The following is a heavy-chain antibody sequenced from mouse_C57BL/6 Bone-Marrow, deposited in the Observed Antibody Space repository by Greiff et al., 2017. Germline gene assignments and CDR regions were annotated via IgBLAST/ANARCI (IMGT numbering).Heavy chain of an antibody. V-gene: IGHV2-9-1*01. CDR1: GFSLTSYA. D-gene: IGHD1-1*01. J-gene: IGHJ4*01. CDR3: ARNWGGSRGYAMDY. CDR2: IWTGGGT. Sequence: VQVVESGPGLVAPSQSLSITCTVSGFSLTSYAISWVRQPPGKGLEWLGVIWTGGGTNYNSALKSRLSISKDNSKSQVFLKMNSLQTDDTARYYCARNWGGSRGYAMDYWGQGTSVTVSS.